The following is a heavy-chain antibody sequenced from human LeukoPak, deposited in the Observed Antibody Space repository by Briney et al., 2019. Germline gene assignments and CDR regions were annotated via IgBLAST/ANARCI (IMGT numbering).Heavy chain of an antibody. CDR2: ISGCGGRT. V-gene: IGHV3-23*01. J-gene: IGHJ4*02. D-gene: IGHD6-19*01. CDR3: EKEGSGIAVAGGMEHFDY. Sequence: GGSLRLSCGASGLTFSSYAMSWVRQAPGKGLEWVSAISGCGGRTYYADCVKDRFTIFRDNAKKTLYLEMNSLSAEGTAVYDCEKEGSGIAVAGGMEHFDYWGQGTLVTVSS. CDR1: GLTFSSYA.